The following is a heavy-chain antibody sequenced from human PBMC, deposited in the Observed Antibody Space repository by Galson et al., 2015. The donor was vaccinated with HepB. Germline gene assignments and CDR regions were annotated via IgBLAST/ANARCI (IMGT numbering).Heavy chain of an antibody. CDR2: IDPSDSYT. Sequence: QSGAEVKKPGESLRISCKGSGYSFTSYWISWVRQMPGKGLEWMGRIDPSDSYTNYSPSFQGHVTISADKSISTAYLQWSSLKASDTAMYYCARLPQSYYYDSSGYYVDFDYWGQGTLVTVSS. J-gene: IGHJ4*02. CDR3: ARLPQSYYYDSSGYYVDFDY. D-gene: IGHD3-22*01. CDR1: GYSFTSYW. V-gene: IGHV5-10-1*01.